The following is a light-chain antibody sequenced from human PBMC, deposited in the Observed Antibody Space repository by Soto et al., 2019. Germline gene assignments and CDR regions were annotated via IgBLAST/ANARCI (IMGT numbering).Light chain of an antibody. CDR3: QQYGSSPPYT. CDR1: RSFASSY. V-gene: IGKV3-20*01. J-gene: IGKJ2*01. CDR2: AAP. Sequence: EVVLTQSPGTLSLSPGERATLSCRASRSFASSYLAWYQQKPGQAPRLLIFAAPIRATGVSDRFSGSGSGTDFTLIISRLEPEDSAVYYCQQYGSSPPYTFGQGTKLEIK.